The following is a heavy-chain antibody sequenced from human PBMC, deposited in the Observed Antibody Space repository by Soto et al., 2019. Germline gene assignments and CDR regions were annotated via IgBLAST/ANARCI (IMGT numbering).Heavy chain of an antibody. CDR1: GASISGNY. V-gene: IGHV4-59*01. D-gene: IGHD3-22*01. CDR2: IYYSGAT. J-gene: IGHJ4*02. Sequence: SETLSLTCNVSGASISGNYWSWIRQPPGKGLEWIGYIYYSGATNYNPSLESRVTISVDTPKSQFSLKLTSVTPADTAVYYCAKVAEDYYYDSSGYYPLFDYWGQGTLVTVSS. CDR3: AKVAEDYYYDSSGYYPLFDY.